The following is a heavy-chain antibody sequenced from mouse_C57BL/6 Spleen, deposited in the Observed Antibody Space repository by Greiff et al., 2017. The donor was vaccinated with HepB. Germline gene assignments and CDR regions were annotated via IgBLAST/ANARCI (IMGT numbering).Heavy chain of an antibody. CDR3: ARDWEGYFDY. J-gene: IGHJ2*01. Sequence: VQLQQSGAELARPGASVKMSCKASGYTFTSYTMHWVKQRPGQGLEWIGYINPSSGYTKYNQKFKDKATLTADKSSSTAYMQLSSLTSEGSAVYYCARDWEGYFDYWGQGTTLTVSS. D-gene: IGHD4-1*01. CDR2: INPSSGYT. V-gene: IGHV1-4*01. CDR1: GYTFTSYT.